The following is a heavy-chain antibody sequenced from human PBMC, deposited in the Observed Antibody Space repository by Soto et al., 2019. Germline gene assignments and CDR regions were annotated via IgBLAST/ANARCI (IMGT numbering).Heavy chain of an antibody. CDR1: GGTFRSHG. V-gene: IGHV1-69*01. CDR3: AVSGITLVRGVKPSRFDP. Sequence: QVQLVQSGAEMTEPGSSVKVSCKTSGGTFRSHGISWVRQAPGQGLEWMGGINPIFGTAINAQKFQGRLTITADDSRTTAYMELSSLRSEDTAVDYCAVSGITLVRGVKPSRFDPWGQGTLVTVSS. J-gene: IGHJ5*02. D-gene: IGHD3-10*01. CDR2: INPIFGTA.